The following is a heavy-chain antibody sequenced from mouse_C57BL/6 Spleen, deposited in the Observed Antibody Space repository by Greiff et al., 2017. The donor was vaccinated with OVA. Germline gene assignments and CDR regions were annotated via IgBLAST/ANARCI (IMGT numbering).Heavy chain of an antibody. J-gene: IGHJ2*01. CDR1: GYTFTSYW. Sequence: QVQLQQPGTELVKPGASVKLSCKASGYTFTSYWMHWVKQRPGQGLEWIGNINPSNGGSNYNEKFKSKATVTVDKSSSTAYMQLSSLTSEDSAVYYCARSGGSSYVFDYWGQGTTLTVSS. CDR2: INPSNGGS. D-gene: IGHD1-1*01. CDR3: ARSGGSSYVFDY. V-gene: IGHV1-53*01.